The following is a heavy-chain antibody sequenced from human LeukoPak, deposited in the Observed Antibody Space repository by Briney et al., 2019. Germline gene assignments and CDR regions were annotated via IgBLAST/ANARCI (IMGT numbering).Heavy chain of an antibody. CDR2: IRYDGSNK. J-gene: IGHJ4*02. CDR3: AKDQVLLWFGELYNAFDY. CDR1: GFTFSSYG. Sequence: GGSLRLSCAASGFTFSSYGMHWVRQAPGKGLEWVAFIRYDGSNKYYADSVKGRFTISRDNSKNTLYLQMNSLRAEDTAVYYCAKDQVLLWFGELYNAFDYWGQGTLVTVSS. V-gene: IGHV3-30*02. D-gene: IGHD3-10*01.